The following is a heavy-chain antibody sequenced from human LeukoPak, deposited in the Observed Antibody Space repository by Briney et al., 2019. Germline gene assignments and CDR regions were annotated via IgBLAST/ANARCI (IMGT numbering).Heavy chain of an antibody. CDR1: GYTFTSYG. J-gene: IGHJ6*03. Sequence: GASVKVSCKASGYTFTSYGISWVRQAPGQGLEWMGWISAYNGNTNYAQKLQGRVTMTTDTSTSTAYMELRSLRSDDTAVYYCARDGGRHYYGSGSYYNDYYYYYMDVWGKGTTVTISS. D-gene: IGHD3-10*01. CDR3: ARDGGRHYYGSGSYYNDYYYYYMDV. CDR2: ISAYNGNT. V-gene: IGHV1-18*01.